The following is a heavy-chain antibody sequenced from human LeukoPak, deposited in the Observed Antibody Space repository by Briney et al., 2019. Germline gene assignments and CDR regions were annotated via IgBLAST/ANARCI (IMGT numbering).Heavy chain of an antibody. CDR1: GGSISSSSYY. J-gene: IGHJ4*02. D-gene: IGHD2-15*01. Sequence: PSETLSRTCGVYGGSISSSSYYWGWIRQPPGKGLEWIGSIYYSGSTYYNPSLKSRVTISVDTSKNQFSLKLSSVTAADTAVYYCARDQRKLDIVVVVAGKRKSYFDYWGQGTPVTVSS. CDR3: ARDQRKLDIVVVVAGKRKSYFDY. V-gene: IGHV4-39*07. CDR2: IYYSGST.